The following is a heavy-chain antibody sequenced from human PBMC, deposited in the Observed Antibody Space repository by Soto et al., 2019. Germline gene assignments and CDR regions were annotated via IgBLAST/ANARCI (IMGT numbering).Heavy chain of an antibody. CDR1: GGSISSYY. V-gene: IGHV4-59*01. J-gene: IGHJ4*02. Sequence: SETLSLTCTVSGGSISSYYWSWIRQPPGKGLEWIGYIYYSGSTNYNPSLKSRVTISVGTSKNQFSLKLSSVTAADTAVYYCARDGGSGWFHFDYWGQGTLVTVS. D-gene: IGHD6-19*01. CDR3: ARDGGSGWFHFDY. CDR2: IYYSGST.